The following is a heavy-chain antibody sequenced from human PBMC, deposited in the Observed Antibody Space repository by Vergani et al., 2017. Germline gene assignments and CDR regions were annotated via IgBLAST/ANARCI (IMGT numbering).Heavy chain of an antibody. Sequence: EVQLVESGGGLVQPGGSLRLSCAASGFTFSSHEMNWVRQAPGKGLEWVSYISSSGSTIYYADSVQGRFTISRDNAKNSLYLQMNSLRAEDTAVYYCARSLGIDYFDYWGQGTLVTVSS. CDR1: GFTFSSHE. J-gene: IGHJ4*02. CDR3: ARSLGIDYFDY. D-gene: IGHD7-27*01. CDR2: ISSSGSTI. V-gene: IGHV3-48*03.